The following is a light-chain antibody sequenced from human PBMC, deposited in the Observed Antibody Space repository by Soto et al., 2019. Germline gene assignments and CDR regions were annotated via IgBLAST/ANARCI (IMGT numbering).Light chain of an antibody. Sequence: QSVLTQPPSASGTPGQRVTISCSGSSSNIGSNIVNWYQQLPGTAPKLLIYSDNLWPSGVPDRFSGSKSGTSASLAISGLQSEDEADYFCAAWDDSLDDFVFGTGTKVIVL. J-gene: IGLJ1*01. CDR2: SDN. V-gene: IGLV1-44*01. CDR3: AAWDDSLDDFV. CDR1: SSNIGSNI.